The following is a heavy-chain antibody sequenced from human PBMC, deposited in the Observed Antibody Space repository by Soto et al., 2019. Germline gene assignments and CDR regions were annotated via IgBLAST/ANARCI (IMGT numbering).Heavy chain of an antibody. V-gene: IGHV4-34*01. Sequence: PSETLSLTCAVYGGSFSGYYWSWIRQPPGKGLEWIGEINHSGSTNYNPSLKSRVTISVDTSKNQFSLKLSSVTAADTAVYYCGRGSRNYDFWSGYLYGELDYWGQGTLVTVSS. CDR2: INHSGST. CDR1: GGSFSGYY. J-gene: IGHJ4*02. D-gene: IGHD3-3*01. CDR3: GRGSRNYDFWSGYLYGELDY.